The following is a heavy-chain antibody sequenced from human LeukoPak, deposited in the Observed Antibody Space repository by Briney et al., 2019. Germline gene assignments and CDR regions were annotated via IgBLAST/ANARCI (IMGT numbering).Heavy chain of an antibody. CDR1: GFSFRSYG. CDR3: ARDPVDYGSGSYFAFDI. D-gene: IGHD3-10*01. V-gene: IGHV3-30*02. CDR2: IRYDGGDK. J-gene: IGHJ3*02. Sequence: PGGSLTLSCAASGFSFRSYGMQWVRQAPGKGPEWVAFIRYDGGDKYYAGSVKGRFTISRDNSKNTLYLQMNSLRAEDTAVYYCARDPVDYGSGSYFAFDIWGQGTMVTVSS.